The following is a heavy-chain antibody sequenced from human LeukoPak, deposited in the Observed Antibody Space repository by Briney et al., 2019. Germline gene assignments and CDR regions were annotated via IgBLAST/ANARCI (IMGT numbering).Heavy chain of an antibody. Sequence: PSETLSLTCTVSGGSISSYYWSWIRQPPGKGLEWIGYIYYSGSTNNNPSLKSRVTISVDTSNNQFSLKLSSVAAADTAVYCCARGGSKYSYGYDSWGQGTLVTVSS. CDR2: IYYSGST. CDR3: ARGGSKYSYGYDS. J-gene: IGHJ4*02. V-gene: IGHV4-59*01. D-gene: IGHD5-18*01. CDR1: GGSISSYY.